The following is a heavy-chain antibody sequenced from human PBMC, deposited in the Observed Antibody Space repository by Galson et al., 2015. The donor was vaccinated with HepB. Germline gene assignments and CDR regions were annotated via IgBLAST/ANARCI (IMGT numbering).Heavy chain of an antibody. CDR1: GFTFSSYG. CDR3: ARVTTYYYDSSGPLDV. V-gene: IGHV3-33*01. J-gene: IGHJ6*02. D-gene: IGHD3-22*01. Sequence: SLRLSCAASGFTFSSYGMHWVRQAPGKGLEWVAVIWYDGSNKYYADSVKGRFTISRDNAKNSLYLQMNSLRAEDTAVYYCARVTTYYYDSSGPLDVWGQGTTVTVSS. CDR2: IWYDGSNK.